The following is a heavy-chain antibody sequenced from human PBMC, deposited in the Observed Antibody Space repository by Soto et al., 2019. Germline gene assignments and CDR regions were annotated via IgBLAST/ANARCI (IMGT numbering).Heavy chain of an antibody. CDR3: ARDLSAMGQYYFDY. CDR2: ISYDGSNK. J-gene: IGHJ4*02. CDR1: GFTFSSYA. D-gene: IGHD5-18*01. V-gene: IGHV3-30-3*01. Sequence: QVQLVESGGVVVQPGRSLRLSCAASGFTFSSYAMHWVRQAPGKGLEWVAVISYDGSNKYYADSVKGRFTISRDNSKNTLYLQMNSLRAEDTAVYYCARDLSAMGQYYFDYWGQGTLVTVSS.